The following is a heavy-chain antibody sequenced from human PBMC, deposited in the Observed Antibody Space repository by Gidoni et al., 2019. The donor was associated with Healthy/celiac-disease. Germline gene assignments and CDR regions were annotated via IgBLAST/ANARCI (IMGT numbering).Heavy chain of an antibody. V-gene: IGHV3-30-3*01. Sequence: QVQLVESGGGVVQPGRSLRISCAASGFTFSSYAMHWVRQAPGKGLEWVAVISYDGSNKYYADSVKGRFTISRDNSKNTLYLQMNSLRAEDTAVYYCARDWHNDSSGEVYWGQGTLVTVSS. CDR1: GFTFSSYA. CDR3: ARDWHNDSSGEVY. CDR2: ISYDGSNK. D-gene: IGHD3-22*01. J-gene: IGHJ4*02.